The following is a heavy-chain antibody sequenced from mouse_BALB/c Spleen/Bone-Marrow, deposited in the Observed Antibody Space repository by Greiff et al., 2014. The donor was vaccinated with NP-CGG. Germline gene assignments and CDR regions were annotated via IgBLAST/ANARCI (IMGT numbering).Heavy chain of an antibody. V-gene: IGHV3-6*02. CDR3: AKLLYWYFDF. J-gene: IGHJ1*01. CDR2: ISYDGSN. CDR1: GYSITSGYY. Sequence: EVQLQESGPGLVKPSQSLSLTCSVTGYSITSGYYWNWIRQFPGNKLEWMGYISYDGSNKYNPSLKNRISITRDTSKNQFFLKLNSVTTEDTTTYYCAKLLYWYFDFWGAGTTVTFPS.